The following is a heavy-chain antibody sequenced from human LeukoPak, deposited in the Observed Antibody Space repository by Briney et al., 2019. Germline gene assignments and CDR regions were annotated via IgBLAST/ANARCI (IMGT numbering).Heavy chain of an antibody. CDR2: MSPNSGNT. CDR3: AREERRITFIRGGDF. J-gene: IGHJ4*02. CDR1: GYTFASYD. V-gene: IGHV1-8*01. D-gene: IGHD3-10*01. Sequence: ASVKVSCKASGYTFASYDINWVRQATGQGLEWMGWMSPNSGNTGYAQKFQGRVTMTRNTSISTAYMELSSLRSDDTAVYFCAREERRITFIRGGDFWGQGTLVTVSS.